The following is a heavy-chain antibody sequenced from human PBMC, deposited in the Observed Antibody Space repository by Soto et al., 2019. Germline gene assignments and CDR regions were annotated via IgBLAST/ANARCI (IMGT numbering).Heavy chain of an antibody. CDR3: ARDRSKGFITMVRGVTHILGY. D-gene: IGHD3-10*01. Sequence: GGSLRLSCAASGFTFSSYGMHWVRQAPGKGLEWVAVIWYDGSNKYYADSVKGRFTISRDNSKNTLYLQMNSLRAEDTAVYYCARDRSKGFITMVRGVTHILGYWGQGTLVTVSS. CDR1: GFTFSSYG. J-gene: IGHJ4*02. V-gene: IGHV3-33*01. CDR2: IWYDGSNK.